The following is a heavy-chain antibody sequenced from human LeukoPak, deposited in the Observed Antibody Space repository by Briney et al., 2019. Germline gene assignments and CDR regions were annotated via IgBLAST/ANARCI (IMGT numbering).Heavy chain of an antibody. D-gene: IGHD3-10*01. Sequence: VSGPTLVKPTQTLMLTCTFSGFSLSTSGVGVGWIRQPPGKALEWLALIYWDDDKRYSPSLKSRLTITKDTSKNQVVLTMTNMDPVDTATYCCAHRRVLRGVFWFDPWGQGTLVTVSS. V-gene: IGHV2-5*02. CDR2: IYWDDDK. CDR3: AHRRVLRGVFWFDP. CDR1: GFSLSTSGVG. J-gene: IGHJ5*02.